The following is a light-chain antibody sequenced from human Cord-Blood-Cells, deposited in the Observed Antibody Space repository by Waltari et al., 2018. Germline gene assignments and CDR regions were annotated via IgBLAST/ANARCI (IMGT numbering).Light chain of an antibody. V-gene: IGLV2-23*02. CDR1: SSAVGSYNL. CDR3: CSYAGSSTP. CDR2: EVS. Sequence: QSALTQPASVSGSPGQSITISCTGNSSAVGSYNLVSWYQQHPGKAPKLMIYEVSKRPSGVSNRFSGSKSGNTASLTISGLQAEDEADYYCCSYAGSSTPFGGGTKLTVL. J-gene: IGLJ2*01.